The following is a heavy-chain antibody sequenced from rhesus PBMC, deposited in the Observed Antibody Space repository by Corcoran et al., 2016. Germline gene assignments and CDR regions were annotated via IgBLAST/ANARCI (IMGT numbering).Heavy chain of an antibody. CDR1: GYTFTSYY. D-gene: IGHD1-26*01. Sequence: QVQLVQSGAEIKQPGASVKLSCKASGYTFTSYYMLWVRQAPGQGLEWIGLISPDNGNKGYAQNFQGRFTITTDTSTSTGYMELSSLRSEDTAVYYCTRGGNWNLDYWGQGVLVTVSS. V-gene: IGHV1-1*01. J-gene: IGHJ4*01. CDR3: TRGGNWNLDY. CDR2: ISPDNGNK.